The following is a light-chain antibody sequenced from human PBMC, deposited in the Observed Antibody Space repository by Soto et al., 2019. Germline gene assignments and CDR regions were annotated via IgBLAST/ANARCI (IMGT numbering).Light chain of an antibody. CDR2: DAS. CDR1: QSISTY. Sequence: TQSPSSLSESVGDRITITCRSSQSISTYLAWYQQKRGQAPRLLIYDASSRATGIPDRFSGSGSGTDFTLTITRLEPEDFAVYYCQHYGSSPPLTFGGGTKVDIK. V-gene: IGKV3-20*01. J-gene: IGKJ4*01. CDR3: QHYGSSPPLT.